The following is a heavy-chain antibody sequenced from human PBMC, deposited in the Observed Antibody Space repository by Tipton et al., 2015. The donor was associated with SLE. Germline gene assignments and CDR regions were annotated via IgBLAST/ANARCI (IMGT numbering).Heavy chain of an antibody. D-gene: IGHD6-13*01. CDR2: ISDSGSTI. CDR3: ARAPGIAAPGLFHWYSDL. V-gene: IGHV3-48*03. CDR1: GFTFSSYE. Sequence: SLRLSCAASGFTFSSYEMNWVRQAPGKGLAWVSYISDSGSTIYYADSVKGRFTISRDNAKNSLHLQMNSLRAEDTGLYYCARAPGIAAPGLFHWYSDLWGRGTLVTVSS. J-gene: IGHJ2*01.